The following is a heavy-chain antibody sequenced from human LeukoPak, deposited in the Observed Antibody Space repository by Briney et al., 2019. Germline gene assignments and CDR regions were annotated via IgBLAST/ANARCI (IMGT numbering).Heavy chain of an antibody. D-gene: IGHD2-15*01. CDR3: ARRGFFDY. Sequence: PSETLSLTCAVYGGSFSGHYWSWIRQPPGKGLEWIGYIYYSGSTNYNPSLKSRVTISVDTSKNQVSLKLSSVTAADTAVYYCARRGFFDYWGQGTLVTVSS. CDR1: GGSFSGHY. V-gene: IGHV4-59*08. CDR2: IYYSGST. J-gene: IGHJ4*02.